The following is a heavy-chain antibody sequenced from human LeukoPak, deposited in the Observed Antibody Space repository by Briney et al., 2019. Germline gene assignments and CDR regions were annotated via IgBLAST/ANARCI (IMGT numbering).Heavy chain of an antibody. Sequence: PGGSLRLSCAASGFTLDDYGMSWVRHAPGKGLEWVSSINWNGGSKVYADSVKGGFTISRDNAKNSLYLQMNSLRAEDTAVYYCAKSPPGWLLPYYMDVWGKGTTVTVSS. CDR2: INWNGGSK. CDR1: GFTLDDYG. CDR3: AKSPPGWLLPYYMDV. V-gene: IGHV3-20*04. D-gene: IGHD3-9*01. J-gene: IGHJ6*03.